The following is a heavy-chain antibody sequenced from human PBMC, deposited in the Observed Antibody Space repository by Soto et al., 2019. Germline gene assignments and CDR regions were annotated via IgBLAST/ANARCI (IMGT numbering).Heavy chain of an antibody. J-gene: IGHJ4*02. CDR1: GFSFDDYA. Sequence: GGSLRLSCAASGFSFDDYAMHWVRQAPGKGLEWVSGISWNSGSIGYADSVKGRFTISRDNAKNSLYLQMNSLRAEDTALYYCAKDTGFDILTGYYFDYWGQGTLVTVSS. CDR3: AKDTGFDILTGYYFDY. D-gene: IGHD3-9*01. V-gene: IGHV3-9*01. CDR2: ISWNSGSI.